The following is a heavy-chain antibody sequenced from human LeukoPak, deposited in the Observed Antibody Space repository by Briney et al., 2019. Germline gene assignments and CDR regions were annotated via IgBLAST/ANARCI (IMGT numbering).Heavy chain of an antibody. Sequence: SETLSLTCTVSGGSISSYYWSWIRQPAGKGLEWIGRIYTSGSTNYNPSLKSRVTMSVDTSKNQFSLKLSSVTAADTAVYYCARDRSSPQLPLRSYYFDYWGQGTLVTVSS. CDR3: ARDRSSPQLPLRSYYFDY. D-gene: IGHD6-13*01. CDR1: GGSISSYY. J-gene: IGHJ4*02. V-gene: IGHV4-4*07. CDR2: IYTSGST.